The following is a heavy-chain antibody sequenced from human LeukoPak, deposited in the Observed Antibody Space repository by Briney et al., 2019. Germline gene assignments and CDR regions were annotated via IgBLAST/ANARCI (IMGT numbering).Heavy chain of an antibody. J-gene: IGHJ4*02. V-gene: IGHV1-2*02. Sequence: ASVKVSCKASGYTFTGYYMHWVRQAPGQVLEWMGWINPNSGGTNYAQKFQGRVTMTRDTSISTAYMELSRLRSDDTAVYYCARARITMVRGVDGFGYWGQGTLVTVSS. CDR2: INPNSGGT. D-gene: IGHD3-10*01. CDR1: GYTFTGYY. CDR3: ARARITMVRGVDGFGY.